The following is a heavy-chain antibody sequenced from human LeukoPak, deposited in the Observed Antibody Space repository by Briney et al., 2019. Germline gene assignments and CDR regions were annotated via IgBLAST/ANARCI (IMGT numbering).Heavy chain of an antibody. J-gene: IGHJ4*02. CDR1: GFSVSRNY. CDR3: TRGAAMRD. V-gene: IGHV3-66*01. CDR2: VYSGGGT. Sequence: PGGSLRLSCAASGFSVSRNYINWVRQAPGKGLEWVSVVYSGGGTYYADSVKGRFTISRDTPKSTLYLQMNGLRAEDTAVYYCTRGAAMRDWGQGTLVTVSS.